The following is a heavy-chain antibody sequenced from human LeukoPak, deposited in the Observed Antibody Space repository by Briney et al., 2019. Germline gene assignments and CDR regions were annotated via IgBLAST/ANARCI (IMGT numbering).Heavy chain of an antibody. D-gene: IGHD5-12*01. Sequence: SETLSLTCTVSGGSISSYYWSWIRQPPGKGLEWIGNIYYSGSTNYNPSLKSRVTISIDTSKNQFSLKLTSATAADTAVYYCARGDDYKSTLFDYWGQGTLVTVSS. CDR1: GGSISSYY. CDR2: IYYSGST. J-gene: IGHJ4*02. CDR3: ARGDDYKSTLFDY. V-gene: IGHV4-59*01.